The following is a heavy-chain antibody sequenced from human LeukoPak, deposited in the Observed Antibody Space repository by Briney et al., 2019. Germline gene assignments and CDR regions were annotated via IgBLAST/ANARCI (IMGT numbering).Heavy chain of an antibody. CDR2: ISAYNGNT. CDR3: ARGDYGDYGDWFDP. D-gene: IGHD4-17*01. Sequence: ASVRLSCKASGYTFTSYGISWVRQAPGQGLEWMGWISAYNGNTNYAQKLQGRVTMTTDTSTSTAYMELRSLRSDDTAVYYCARGDYGDYGDWFDPWGQGTLVTVSS. V-gene: IGHV1-18*01. CDR1: GYTFTSYG. J-gene: IGHJ5*02.